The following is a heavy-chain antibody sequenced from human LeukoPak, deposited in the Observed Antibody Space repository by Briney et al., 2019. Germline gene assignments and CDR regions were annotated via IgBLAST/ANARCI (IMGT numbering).Heavy chain of an antibody. J-gene: IGHJ2*01. D-gene: IGHD4-17*01. Sequence: SETLSLTCTVSGGSISSSSYYWGWIRQPPGKGLEWIGIIYYSGITYYNPSLKSRVTISVDTSENQFSLKLSSVTAADTAVYYCARLTTETSHWYFDLWGRGTLVTVSS. CDR3: ARLTTETSHWYFDL. CDR2: IYYSGIT. V-gene: IGHV4-39*01. CDR1: GGSISSSSYY.